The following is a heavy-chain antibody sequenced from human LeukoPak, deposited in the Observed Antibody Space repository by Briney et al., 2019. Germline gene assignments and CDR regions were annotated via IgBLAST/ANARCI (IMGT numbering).Heavy chain of an antibody. J-gene: IGHJ6*02. Sequence: GGSLRLSCAASGFTVSSNYMSWVRQAPGKGLEWVSSISSSSSYIYYADSVKGRFTISRDNAKNSLYLQMNSLRAEDTAVYYCARGGHYYYGMDVWGQGTTVTVSS. CDR2: ISSSSSYI. V-gene: IGHV3-21*01. CDR1: GFTVSSNY. CDR3: ARGGHYYYGMDV.